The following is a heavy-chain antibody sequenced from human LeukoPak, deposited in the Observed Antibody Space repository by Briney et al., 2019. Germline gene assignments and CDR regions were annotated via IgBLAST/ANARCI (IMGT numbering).Heavy chain of an antibody. CDR2: LWYDGSNK. Sequence: GGSLRLSCAASGFTFSSYGMHWVRQAPGKGLKWVAVLWYDGSNKYYADSVKGRFTISRDNSKNTLYLQMNSLRAEDTAEYYCASGAPYYYDSSGVTDAFDIWGQGTMVTVSS. V-gene: IGHV3-33*01. J-gene: IGHJ3*02. CDR3: ASGAPYYYDSSGVTDAFDI. CDR1: GFTFSSYG. D-gene: IGHD3-22*01.